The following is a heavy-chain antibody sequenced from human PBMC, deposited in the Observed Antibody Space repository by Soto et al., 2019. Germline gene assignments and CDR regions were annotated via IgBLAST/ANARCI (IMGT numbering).Heavy chain of an antibody. J-gene: IGHJ6*02. CDR1: GYTFTSDD. V-gene: IGHV1-46*01. CDR3: ARERAVAGTVYYGMDV. D-gene: IGHD6-19*01. CDR2: INPSGGST. Sequence: ASVKVSCRASGYTFTSDDMHWVRQAPGQGREWRGIINPSGGSTSYAQKFQGRVTMTRDTSTSTVYMELGSLRSEDTAVYYCARERAVAGTVYYGMDVWGQGTTVTVSS.